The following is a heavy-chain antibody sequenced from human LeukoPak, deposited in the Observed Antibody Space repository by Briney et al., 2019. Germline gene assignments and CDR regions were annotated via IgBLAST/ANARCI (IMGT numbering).Heavy chain of an antibody. V-gene: IGHV4-59*01. CDR2: IYYSGST. J-gene: IGHJ6*02. D-gene: IGHD3-3*01. CDR3: ARAEIFRSGYGVYYYYGMDV. CDR1: GGSISSYY. Sequence: SETLSLTCTVSGGSISSYYWSWIRQPPGKGLEWIGYIYYSGSTNYNPSLKSRVTISVDTSKNQFSLKLSSVTAADTAVYYCARAEIFRSGYGVYYYYGMDVWGQGTTVTVSS.